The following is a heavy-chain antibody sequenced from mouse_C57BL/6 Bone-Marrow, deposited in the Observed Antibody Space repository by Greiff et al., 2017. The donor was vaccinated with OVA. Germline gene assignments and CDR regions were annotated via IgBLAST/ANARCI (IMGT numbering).Heavy chain of an antibody. V-gene: IGHV5-9-1*02. CDR2: ISSGGDYI. CDR3: TREANWAFDY. CDR1: GFTFSSYA. Sequence: EVQVVESGEGLVKPGGSLKLSCAASGFTFSSYAMSWVRQTPEKRLEWVAYISSGGDYIYYADTVQGRFTISRDNARNTLYLQMSSLKSEDTAMYYCTREANWAFDYWGKGTTLTGSS. D-gene: IGHD4-1*01. J-gene: IGHJ2*01.